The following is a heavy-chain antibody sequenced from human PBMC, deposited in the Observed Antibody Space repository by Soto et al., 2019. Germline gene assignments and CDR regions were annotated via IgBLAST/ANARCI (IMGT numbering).Heavy chain of an antibody. CDR3: ARGEVLGYYFDY. CDR1: GGSISSGGYY. Sequence: PSETLSLTCTVSGGSISSGGYYWSWIRQHPGKGLEWIGYIYYSGSTYYNPSLKSQVTISVDTSKNQFSLKLSSVTAADTAVYYCARGEVLGYYFDYWGQGTLVTVSS. CDR2: IYYSGST. J-gene: IGHJ4*02. V-gene: IGHV4-31*02.